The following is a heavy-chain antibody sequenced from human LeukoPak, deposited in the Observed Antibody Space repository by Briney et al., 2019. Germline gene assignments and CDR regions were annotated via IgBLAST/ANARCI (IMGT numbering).Heavy chain of an antibody. Sequence: SETLPLTCTVSGGSISTYYWSWIRQPPGKGLEWIGYIHSSGSTNYSPSLPSRVTISVDTSKSQFSLKLSSVTAADTAVYYCARSYDFWSGYFDYWGQGTLVTVSS. CDR1: GGSISTYY. CDR3: ARSYDFWSGYFDY. D-gene: IGHD3-3*01. V-gene: IGHV4-4*09. CDR2: IHSSGST. J-gene: IGHJ4*02.